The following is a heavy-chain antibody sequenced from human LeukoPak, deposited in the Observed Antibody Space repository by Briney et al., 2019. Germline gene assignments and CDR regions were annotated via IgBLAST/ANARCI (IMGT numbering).Heavy chain of an antibody. CDR2: INTNGVST. D-gene: IGHD3-10*01. J-gene: IGHJ5*02. Sequence: ASVKVSCKASGYTFTSYYIHWVRQAPGQGLDWMGRINTNGVSTRYAQKFQDRVSMTSDTSTSTVHMEMSSLTSADTAVYYCARDYYGSANWFDPWGQGTLVTVSS. V-gene: IGHV1-46*01. CDR1: GYTFTSYY. CDR3: ARDYYGSANWFDP.